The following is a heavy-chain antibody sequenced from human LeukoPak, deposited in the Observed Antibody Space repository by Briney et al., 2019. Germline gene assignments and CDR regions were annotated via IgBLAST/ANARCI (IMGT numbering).Heavy chain of an antibody. CDR2: ISYDGSNK. D-gene: IGHD3-16*01. J-gene: IGHJ4*02. CDR3: AREDWGKHHFDY. V-gene: IGHV3-30*03. CDR1: GFTFSSYG. Sequence: GGSLRLPCAASGFTFSSYGMHWVRQAPGKGLEWVAVISYDGSNKYYADSVKGRFTISRDNSKNTLYLQMNSLRAEDTAVYYCAREDWGKHHFDYWGQGTLVTVSS.